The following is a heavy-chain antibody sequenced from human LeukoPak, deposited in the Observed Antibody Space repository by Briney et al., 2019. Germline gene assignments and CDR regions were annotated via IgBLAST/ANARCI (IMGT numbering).Heavy chain of an antibody. D-gene: IGHD6-13*01. Sequence: PGRSLRLSCAASGFTFSSYAMHWVRQAPGKGLEWVAVISYDGSNKYYADSVKGRLTISRDNSKNTLYLQMNSLRAEDTAAYYCARDQGAQTIAAAGFDYWGQGTLVTVSS. CDR3: ARDQGAQTIAAAGFDY. CDR1: GFTFSSYA. CDR2: ISYDGSNK. J-gene: IGHJ4*02. V-gene: IGHV3-30-3*01.